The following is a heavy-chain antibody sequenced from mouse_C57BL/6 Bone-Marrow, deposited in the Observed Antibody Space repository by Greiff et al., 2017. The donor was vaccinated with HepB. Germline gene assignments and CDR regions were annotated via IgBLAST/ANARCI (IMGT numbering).Heavy chain of an antibody. CDR3: ARSRGYDGPRAMDY. Sequence: VQGVESGAELAKPGASVKLSCKASGYTFTSYWMHWVKQRPGQGLEWIGYINPSSGYTKYNQKFKGKATLTADKSSSTAYMQLSSLTYEDSAVYYCARSRGYDGPRAMDYWGQGTSVTVSS. D-gene: IGHD2-2*01. CDR2: INPSSGYT. CDR1: GYTFTSYW. V-gene: IGHV1-7*01. J-gene: IGHJ4*01.